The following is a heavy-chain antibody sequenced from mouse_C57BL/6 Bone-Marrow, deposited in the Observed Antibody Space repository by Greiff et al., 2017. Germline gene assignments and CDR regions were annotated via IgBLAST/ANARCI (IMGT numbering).Heavy chain of an antibody. CDR1: GYTFTSYW. CDR2: IYPGNSDT. J-gene: IGHJ1*03. V-gene: IGHV1-5*01. Sequence: EVQLQQSGTVLARPGASVKMSCKTSGYTFTSYWMHWVKQRPGQGLEWIGAIYPGNSDTSYNQKFKGKAKLTAVTSASTAYMELSSLTNEDSAVXYCTRDGNYPYWYFDVWGTGTTVTVSS. CDR3: TRDGNYPYWYFDV. D-gene: IGHD2-1*01.